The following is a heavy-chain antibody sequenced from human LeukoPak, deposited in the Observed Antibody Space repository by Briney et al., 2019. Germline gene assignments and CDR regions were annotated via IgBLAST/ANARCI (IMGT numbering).Heavy chain of an antibody. CDR2: IYSGGST. D-gene: IGHD2/OR15-2a*01. Sequence: PGGSLRLSCAASGFTVSSNYMSWARQAPGKGLEWVSVIYSGGSTYYADSVKGRFTISRDNSKNTLYLQMNSLRAEDTAVYYCACNSPHSFLDIWGQGTMVTVSS. CDR3: ACNSPHSFLDI. V-gene: IGHV3-53*01. J-gene: IGHJ3*02. CDR1: GFTVSSNY.